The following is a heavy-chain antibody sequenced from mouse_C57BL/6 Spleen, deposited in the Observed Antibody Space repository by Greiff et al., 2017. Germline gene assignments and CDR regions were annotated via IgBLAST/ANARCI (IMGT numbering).Heavy chain of an antibody. Sequence: EVHLVESGGGLVKPGGSLKLSCAASGFTFSDYGMHWVRQAPEKGLEWVAYISSGSSTIYYADTVKGRFTISRDNAKNTLFLQMTSLRSEDTAMYYCARGRLLWNAMDYWGQGTSVTVSS. V-gene: IGHV5-17*01. CDR3: ARGRLLWNAMDY. CDR2: ISSGSSTI. D-gene: IGHD2-1*01. J-gene: IGHJ4*01. CDR1: GFTFSDYG.